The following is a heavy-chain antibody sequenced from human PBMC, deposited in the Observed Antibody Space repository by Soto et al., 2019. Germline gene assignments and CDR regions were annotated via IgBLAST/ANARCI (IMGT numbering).Heavy chain of an antibody. D-gene: IGHD6-19*01. CDR3: ARDAAVGLFDY. V-gene: IGHV1-18*01. CDR1: GYTFTNYG. CDR2: INVYNGNT. J-gene: IGHJ4*02. Sequence: QVQLVQSGAEVKKPGASMKVSCKASGYTFTNYGISSVRQAPGQGLEWMGWINVYNGNTKYAQKLQGRVTMTTDTSTSTAYMELRSLRSDDTAVHFCARDAAVGLFDYWGQGTLVTVSS.